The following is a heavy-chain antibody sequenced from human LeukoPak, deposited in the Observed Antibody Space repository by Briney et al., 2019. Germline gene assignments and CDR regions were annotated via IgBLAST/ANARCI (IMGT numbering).Heavy chain of an antibody. D-gene: IGHD3-10*01. V-gene: IGHV3-23*01. J-gene: IGHJ4*02. Sequence: GGTLRLSCAASGFTFSNYDMIWVRQAPGKGLEWVSLISGSGGSTYYADSVKGRFTISRDNSKNTLYLQMNSLRAEDTAVYYCAKDLHYGSADYWGQGTLVTVSS. CDR3: AKDLHYGSADY. CDR1: GFTFSNYD. CDR2: ISGSGGST.